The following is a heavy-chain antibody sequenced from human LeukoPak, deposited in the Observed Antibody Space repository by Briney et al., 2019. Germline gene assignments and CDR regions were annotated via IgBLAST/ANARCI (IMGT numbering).Heavy chain of an antibody. CDR1: GYTFTGYY. Sequence: ASVKVSCKASGYTFTGYYMHWVRQAPGQGLEWMGWINPNSGGTNYAQKFQGRVTMTRDTSISTAYMELSRLRSDDTAVYYCATPFSSSFREDYYYGMDVWGQGTTVTVSS. CDR2: INPNSGGT. V-gene: IGHV1-2*02. D-gene: IGHD6-6*01. CDR3: ATPFSSSFREDYYYGMDV. J-gene: IGHJ6*02.